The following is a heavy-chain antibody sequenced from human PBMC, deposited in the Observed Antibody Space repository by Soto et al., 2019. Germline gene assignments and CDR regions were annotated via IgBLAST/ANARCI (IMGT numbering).Heavy chain of an antibody. CDR3: AGVAPPYYYYYGMDV. D-gene: IGHD2-15*01. CDR1: GYTFTSYG. Sequence: QVQLVQSGAEVKKPGASVKVSCKASGYTFTSYGISWVRQAPGQGLEWMGWISAYNGNTNYAQKLQGRGTMTTDTTTSTAYMELRSRRSDDTAVYYCAGVAPPYYYYYGMDVWGQGTTVTVSS. V-gene: IGHV1-18*01. CDR2: ISAYNGNT. J-gene: IGHJ6*02.